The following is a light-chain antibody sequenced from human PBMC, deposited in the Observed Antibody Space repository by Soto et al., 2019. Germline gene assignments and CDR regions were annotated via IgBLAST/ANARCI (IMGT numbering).Light chain of an antibody. Sequence: QSALTKPPSVSGAPGQSVTISCTGTSSDVGGYNRVSWYRQPPGTAPKLMIYEVSSRPSGVPDRFSGSKSGNTASLTVSGLQAEDEADYYCSSYTSSSTYVFGTGTKVTVL. CDR2: EVS. V-gene: IGLV2-18*02. J-gene: IGLJ1*01. CDR3: SSYTSSSTYV. CDR1: SSDVGGYNR.